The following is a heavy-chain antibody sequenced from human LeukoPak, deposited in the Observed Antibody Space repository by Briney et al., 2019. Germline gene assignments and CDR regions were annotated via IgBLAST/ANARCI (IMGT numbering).Heavy chain of an antibody. J-gene: IGHJ4*02. CDR3: ARDILGGQIVTFGGVIGY. CDR1: GYTFTSYG. D-gene: IGHD3-16*02. CDR2: INPNSGGT. V-gene: IGHV1-2*02. Sequence: ASVKVSCKASGYTFTSYGISWVRQAPGQGLEWMGWINPNSGGTNYAQKFQGRVTMTRDTSISTAYMELSRLRSDDTAVYYCARDILGGQIVTFGGVIGYWGQGTLVTVSS.